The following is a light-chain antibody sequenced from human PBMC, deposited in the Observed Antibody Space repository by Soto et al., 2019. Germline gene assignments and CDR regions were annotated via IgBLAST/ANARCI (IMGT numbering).Light chain of an antibody. Sequence: EIVLTQSPATLSLSPGERATLSCRASQSVTNSLVWYQQKPGQAPRLLIYHASNRATGIPARFSGSGSGTDFTLTISSLEPADFAVYYCQQRRTFGQGTKVDIK. V-gene: IGKV3-11*01. CDR1: QSVTNS. J-gene: IGKJ1*01. CDR2: HAS. CDR3: QQRRT.